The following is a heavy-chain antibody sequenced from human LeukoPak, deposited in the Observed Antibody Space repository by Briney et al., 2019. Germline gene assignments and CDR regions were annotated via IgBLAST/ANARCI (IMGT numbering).Heavy chain of an antibody. CDR2: IYYSGST. D-gene: IGHD6-19*01. CDR3: ARYRVGFRYSSGWYLRHRPPENWFDP. V-gene: IGHV4-59*01. Sequence: SETLSLTCTVSGGSISSYYWSWIRQPPGKGLEWIGYIYYSGSTNYNASLKSRVTISVDTSKNQFSLKLSSVTATDTAVYYCARYRVGFRYSSGWYLRHRPPENWFDPWGQGTLVTVSS. CDR1: GGSISSYY. J-gene: IGHJ5*02.